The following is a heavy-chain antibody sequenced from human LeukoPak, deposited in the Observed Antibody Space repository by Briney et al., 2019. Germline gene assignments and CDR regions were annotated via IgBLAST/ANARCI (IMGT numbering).Heavy chain of an antibody. CDR3: ARVMGAMLSSWSY. CDR1: GYTFADYN. J-gene: IGHJ4*02. CDR2: INPNNGGT. D-gene: IGHD6-13*01. Sequence: ASVKVSCKASGYTFADYNMHWLRQAPGQGLEWMGWINPNNGGTDYAQKFQGRVTMTRDTSISTAYMELSRLRSDDTAVYYCARVMGAMLSSWSYWGQGTLVTVSS. V-gene: IGHV1-2*02.